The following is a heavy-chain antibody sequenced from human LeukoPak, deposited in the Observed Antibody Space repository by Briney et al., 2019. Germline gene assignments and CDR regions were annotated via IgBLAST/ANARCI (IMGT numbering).Heavy chain of an antibody. CDR2: MNPNSGNT. Sequence: ASVKVSCKASGYTFTGYYMHWVRQATGQGLEWMGWMNPNSGNTGYAQKFQGRVTMTRNTSISTAYMELSSLRSEDTAVYYCARAKIAARRVYYYYMDVWGKGTTVTVSS. J-gene: IGHJ6*03. D-gene: IGHD6-6*01. CDR3: ARAKIAARRVYYYYMDV. V-gene: IGHV1-8*02. CDR1: GYTFTGYY.